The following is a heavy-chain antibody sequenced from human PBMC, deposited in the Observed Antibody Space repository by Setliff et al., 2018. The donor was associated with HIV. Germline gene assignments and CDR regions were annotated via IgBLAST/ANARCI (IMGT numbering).Heavy chain of an antibody. CDR2: VYYSGST. J-gene: IGHJ4*02. Sequence: KTSETLSLTCIVSGGSISSSSYYWDWIRQPPGKGPEWIGTVYYSGSTYYNPSLKSRVTISVDTSENQFSLKLSSVTAADTAVYYCARDGYSSSWYVISGSFDYWGQGILVTVSS. D-gene: IGHD6-13*01. CDR3: ARDGYSSSWYVISGSFDY. CDR1: GGSISSSSYY. V-gene: IGHV4-39*07.